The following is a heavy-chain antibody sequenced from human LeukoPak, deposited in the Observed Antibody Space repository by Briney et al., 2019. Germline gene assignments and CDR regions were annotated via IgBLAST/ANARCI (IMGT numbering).Heavy chain of an antibody. CDR3: ARDYGGSSPFDY. Sequence: PGGSLRLSCAASGSTFSSYEMHWVRQAPGKGLEWVSYISSSGSTIYYADSVKGRFTISRDNAKNSLYLQMNSLRAEDTAVYYCARDYGGSSPFDYWGQGTLVTVFS. V-gene: IGHV3-48*03. CDR2: ISSSGSTI. D-gene: IGHD4-23*01. J-gene: IGHJ4*02. CDR1: GSTFSSYE.